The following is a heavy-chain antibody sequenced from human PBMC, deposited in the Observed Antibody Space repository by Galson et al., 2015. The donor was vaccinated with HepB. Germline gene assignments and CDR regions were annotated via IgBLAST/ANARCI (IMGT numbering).Heavy chain of an antibody. Sequence: SLRLSCAASGFPFSSYGVHWVRQAPGKGLEWVAVISYDGSNKYYSEYVKGRFTISRDNSKNTLYLQMNSLRRDDTAVYYCAKDLSEQWLVGGLDYWGQGTLVTVSS. CDR2: ISYDGSNK. D-gene: IGHD6-19*01. CDR1: GFPFSSYG. J-gene: IGHJ4*02. CDR3: AKDLSEQWLVGGLDY. V-gene: IGHV3-30*18.